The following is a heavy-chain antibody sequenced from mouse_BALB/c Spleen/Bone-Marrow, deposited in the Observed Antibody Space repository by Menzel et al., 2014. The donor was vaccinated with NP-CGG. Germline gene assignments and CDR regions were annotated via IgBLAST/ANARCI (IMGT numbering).Heavy chain of an antibody. J-gene: IGHJ3*01. V-gene: IGHV4-1*02. Sequence: EVKVVESGGGLVQPGGSLKLSCAASGFDFSRYWMSWVRQAPGEGLEWIGEINPDSSTINYTPSLKDKFIISRDNAKNTLYLQMSKVRSEDTALYYCARMHYYGYVAYWGQGTLVTVSA. CDR2: INPDSSTI. D-gene: IGHD1-2*01. CDR1: GFDFSRYW. CDR3: ARMHYYGYVAY.